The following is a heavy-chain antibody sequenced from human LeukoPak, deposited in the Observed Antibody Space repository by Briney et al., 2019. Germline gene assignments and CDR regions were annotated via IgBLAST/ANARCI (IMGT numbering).Heavy chain of an antibody. CDR3: ARGGDGYCSSTSCYRGDAFDI. CDR1: GGSISSYY. V-gene: IGHV4-4*07. D-gene: IGHD2-2*02. J-gene: IGHJ3*02. CDR2: IYTSGST. Sequence: SETLSLTCTVSGGSISSYYWSLIRQPAGKGLEWIGRIYTSGSTNYNPSLKSRVTMSVDTSKNQFSLKLSSVTAADTAVYYCARGGDGYCSSTSCYRGDAFDIWGQGTMVTVSS.